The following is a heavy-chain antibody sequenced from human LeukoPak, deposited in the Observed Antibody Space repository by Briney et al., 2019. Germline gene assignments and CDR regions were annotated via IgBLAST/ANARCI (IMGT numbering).Heavy chain of an antibody. CDR2: INAGNGNT. CDR1: GYTFTSYA. Sequence: ASVKVSCKASGYTFTSYAMHWVRQAPGQRLEWMGWINAGNGNTEYSQKFQGRVTITRDTSASTAYMELSSLRSEDTAVYYCARDRGIPGQQLATYWGQGTLVTVSS. J-gene: IGHJ4*02. D-gene: IGHD6-13*01. V-gene: IGHV1-3*01. CDR3: ARDRGIPGQQLATY.